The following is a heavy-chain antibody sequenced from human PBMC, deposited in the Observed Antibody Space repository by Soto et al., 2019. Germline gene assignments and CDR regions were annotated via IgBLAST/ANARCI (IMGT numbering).Heavy chain of an antibody. V-gene: IGHV4-59*01. Sequence: LSLTFTVSGGSISSYYWSWIRQPPGKGLEWIGYIYYSGSTNYNPSLKSRVTISVDTSKNQFSLKLSSVTAADTAVYYCARGGYSYGVFDYWGQGTLVTVSS. CDR1: GGSISSYY. D-gene: IGHD5-18*01. CDR2: IYYSGST. J-gene: IGHJ4*02. CDR3: ARGGYSYGVFDY.